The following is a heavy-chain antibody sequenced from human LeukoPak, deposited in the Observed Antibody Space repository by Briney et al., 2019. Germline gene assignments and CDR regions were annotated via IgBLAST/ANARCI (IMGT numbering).Heavy chain of an antibody. D-gene: IGHD3-3*01. CDR3: ARETGAILAVVTN. J-gene: IGHJ4*02. CDR1: GYTFTGHY. CDR2: INPNSGGT. Sequence: GASVKVSCKASGYTFTGHYMHWVRQAPGQGLEWMGWINPNSGGTNYAQKFQGRVTMTRDTSISTAYMDLSRPRSDDTAVYYCARETGAILAVVTNWGQGTLVTVSS. V-gene: IGHV1-2*02.